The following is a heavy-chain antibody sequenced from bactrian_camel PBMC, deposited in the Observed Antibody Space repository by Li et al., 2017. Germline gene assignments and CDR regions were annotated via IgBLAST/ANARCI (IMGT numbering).Heavy chain of an antibody. CDR3: AAGVRGCLGFS. Sequence: QVQLVESGGGSVQAGGSLRLSCKASGYIYSSSCMGWFRQVPGKGRERVATIDGQRSPIYGDSVKGRFTISRDNAKNMLFLQMNSLKPEDTAVYYCAAGVRGCLGFSWGQGTQVTVS. D-gene: IGHD1*01. V-gene: IGHV3S53*01. J-gene: IGHJ6*01. CDR1: GYIYSSSC. CDR2: IDGQRSP.